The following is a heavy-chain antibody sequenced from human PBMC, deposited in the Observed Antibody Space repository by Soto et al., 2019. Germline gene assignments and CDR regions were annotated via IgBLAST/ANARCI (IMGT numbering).Heavy chain of an antibody. V-gene: IGHV3-30-3*01. CDR2: ISYDGRNK. CDR3: ARAGCDGGSCYTLVGLRYGMDV. CDR1: GFTFSSYV. J-gene: IGHJ6*02. D-gene: IGHD2-15*01. Sequence: QVQLVESGGGVVQPGRSLRLSCAASGFTFSSYVMYWVRQAPGKGLEWVAVISYDGRNKHYADSVKGRFTISRDNSKNNLNLQMNSLRAEDTAVYYCARAGCDGGSCYTLVGLRYGMDVWGQGTTVTVSS.